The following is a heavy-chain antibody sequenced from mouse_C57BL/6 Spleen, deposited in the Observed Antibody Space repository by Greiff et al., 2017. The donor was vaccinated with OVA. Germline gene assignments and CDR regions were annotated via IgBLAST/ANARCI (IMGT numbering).Heavy chain of an antibody. D-gene: IGHD1-1*01. J-gene: IGHJ4*01. CDR3: ARGGKLRDAMDY. CDR2: IHPNSGST. CDR1: GYTFTSYW. Sequence: VQLQQPGAELVKPGASVKLSCKASGYTFTSYWMHWVKQRPGQGLEWIGMIHPNSGSTNYNEKFKSKATLTVDKSSSTAYMQLSSLTSEDSAVYYCARGGKLRDAMDYWGQGTSVTVSS. V-gene: IGHV1-64*01.